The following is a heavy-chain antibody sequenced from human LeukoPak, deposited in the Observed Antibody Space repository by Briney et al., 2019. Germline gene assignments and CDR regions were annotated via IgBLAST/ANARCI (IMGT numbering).Heavy chain of an antibody. CDR1: GGTFSSYA. Sequence: ASVKVSCKASGGTFSSYAISWVRQAPGQGLEWMGRIIPIFGTANYAQKFQGRVTITADKSTSTAYMELSSLRSEDTAVYYCARDGEGGYSSSWYHGYWGQGTLVTVSS. D-gene: IGHD6-13*01. J-gene: IGHJ4*02. CDR3: ARDGEGGYSSSWYHGY. V-gene: IGHV1-69*06. CDR2: IIPIFGTA.